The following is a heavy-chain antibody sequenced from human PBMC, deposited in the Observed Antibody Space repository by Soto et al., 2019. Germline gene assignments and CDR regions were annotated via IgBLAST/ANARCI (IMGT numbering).Heavy chain of an antibody. CDR1: GYTFTSYG. J-gene: IGHJ4*02. CDR3: AREAPGIAAAPQVYYFDY. Sequence: GASVKVSCKASGYTFTSYGISWVRQAPGQGLEWMGWISAYNGNTNYAQKLQGRVTMTTDTSTSTAYMELRSLRSDDTAVYYCAREAPGIAAAPQVYYFDYWGQGTLVTVSS. D-gene: IGHD6-13*01. CDR2: ISAYNGNT. V-gene: IGHV1-18*01.